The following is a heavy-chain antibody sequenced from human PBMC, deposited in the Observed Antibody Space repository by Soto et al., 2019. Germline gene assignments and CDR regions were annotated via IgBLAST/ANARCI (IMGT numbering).Heavy chain of an antibody. CDR2: ISGSGRIT. V-gene: IGHV3-23*01. CDR1: GFTFTSYA. CDR3: AKDVHYDIVTGIEYFHH. D-gene: IGHD3-9*01. J-gene: IGHJ1*01. Sequence: EVELLESGGGLVQPGGSLRLSCAASGFTFTSYAMSWVRRAPGKGLEWVSGISGSGRITKYADSVKGRFIISRDNFKNTLFLQMSSLRAEDTAVYYCAKDVHYDIVTGIEYFHHWAQGTLVTVSS.